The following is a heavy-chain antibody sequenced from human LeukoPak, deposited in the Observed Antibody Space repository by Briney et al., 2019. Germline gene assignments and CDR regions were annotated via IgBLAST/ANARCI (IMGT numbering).Heavy chain of an antibody. D-gene: IGHD3-9*01. J-gene: IGHJ4*02. Sequence: PGGSLRLSCAASGFTFSSYSMNWVRQAPGKGLEWVSVIYSGGSTYYADSVKGRFTISRDNSKNTLYLQMNSLRAEDAAVYYCARDAHDILTGYLGYWGQGTLVTVSS. CDR3: ARDAHDILTGYLGY. CDR1: GFTFSSYS. CDR2: IYSGGST. V-gene: IGHV3-66*01.